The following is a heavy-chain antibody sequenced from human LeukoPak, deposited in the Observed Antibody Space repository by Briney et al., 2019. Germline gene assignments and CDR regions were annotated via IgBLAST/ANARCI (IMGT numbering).Heavy chain of an antibody. CDR1: GFTFSSYW. CDR3: ARGGDYGDYAAY. D-gene: IGHD4-17*01. V-gene: IGHV3-74*01. Sequence: GGSLRLSCAASGFTFSSYWMHCVRQAPGKGLVWVSRTNRDGGSTNYADSVKGRFTISRDNAKNTLYLQMNSLRGEDTAVYYCARGGDYGDYAAYWGQGTLVTVSS. CDR2: TNRDGGST. J-gene: IGHJ4*02.